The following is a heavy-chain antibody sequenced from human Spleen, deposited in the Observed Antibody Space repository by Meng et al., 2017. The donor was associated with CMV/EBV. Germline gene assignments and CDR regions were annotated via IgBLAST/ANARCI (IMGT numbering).Heavy chain of an antibody. CDR2: INPSGGST. CDR1: AHTFTSYY. J-gene: IGHJ4*01. Sequence: SAHTFTSYYMHWVRQAPGQGLEWMGIINPSGGSTSYAQKFQGRVTMTRDTSTSTVYMELSSLRSEDTAVYYCARGGEVDIVDYYFDYWGQGTLVTVSS. D-gene: IGHD5-12*01. CDR3: ARGGEVDIVDYYFDY. V-gene: IGHV1-46*01.